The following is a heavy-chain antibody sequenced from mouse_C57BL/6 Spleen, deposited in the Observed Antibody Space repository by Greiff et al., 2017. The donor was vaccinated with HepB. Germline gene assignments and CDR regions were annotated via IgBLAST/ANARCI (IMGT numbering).Heavy chain of an antibody. CDR2: ISYSGST. V-gene: IGHV3-1*01. CDR1: GYSITSGYD. J-gene: IGHJ4*01. CDR3: ASHSSGYVCGYAMDD. D-gene: IGHD3-2*02. Sequence: EVQLVESGPGMVKPSQSLSLTCTVTGYSITSGYDWHWIRHFPGNKLEWMGYISYSGSTNYNPSLKSRISITHDTSKNQFFLKLSSVTTEDTATYYCASHSSGYVCGYAMDDWGQGTSVTVAS.